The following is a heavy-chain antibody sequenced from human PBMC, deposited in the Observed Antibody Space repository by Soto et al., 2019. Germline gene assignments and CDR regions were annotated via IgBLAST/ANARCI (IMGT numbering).Heavy chain of an antibody. CDR1: GGTFSSYT. J-gene: IGHJ5*02. Sequence: SVKVSCKASGGTFSSYTISWVRQAPGQGLEWMGRIIPILGIANYAQKFQGRVTITADKSTSTAYMELSSLRSEDTAVYYCARGGISSSPAIPEWFDPWGQGTLVTVSS. CDR3: ARGGISSSPAIPEWFDP. V-gene: IGHV1-69*02. D-gene: IGHD6-6*01. CDR2: IIPILGIA.